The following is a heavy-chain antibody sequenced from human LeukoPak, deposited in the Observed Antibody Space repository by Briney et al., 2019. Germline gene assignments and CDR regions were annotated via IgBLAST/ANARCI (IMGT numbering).Heavy chain of an antibody. CDR2: ISYDGSNK. CDR3: ARDSSPRRAFDI. V-gene: IGHV3-30-3*01. CDR1: GFTLSSYA. Sequence: AGGSLRLSCAASGFTLSSYAMHWVRQAPGKGLEWVAVISYDGSNKYYAGSVKGRFTISRDNSKNTLYLQMNSLRAEDTAVYYCARDSSPRRAFDIWGQGTMVTVSS. D-gene: IGHD6-19*01. J-gene: IGHJ3*02.